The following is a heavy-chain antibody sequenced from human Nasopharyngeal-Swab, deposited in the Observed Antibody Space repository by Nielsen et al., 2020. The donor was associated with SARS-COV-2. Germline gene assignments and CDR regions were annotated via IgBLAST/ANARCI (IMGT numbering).Heavy chain of an antibody. CDR3: ARDREDSSSYPRGSATFYYGMDV. Sequence: GESLKISCAASGFTFSDYYMSWIRQAPGKGLEWVSYISSSGSTIYYADSVKGRFTISRDNAKNSLYLQMNSLRAEDTAVYYCARDREDSSSYPRGSATFYYGMDVWGQGTTVTVSS. D-gene: IGHD6-6*01. CDR2: ISSSGSTI. CDR1: GFTFSDYY. J-gene: IGHJ6*02. V-gene: IGHV3-11*04.